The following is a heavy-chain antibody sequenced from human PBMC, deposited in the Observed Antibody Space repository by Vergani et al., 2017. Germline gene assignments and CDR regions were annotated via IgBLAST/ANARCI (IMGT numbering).Heavy chain of an antibody. CDR3: ARGGVDTAMVIVHYYYGMDV. CDR2: IYTSGST. D-gene: IGHD5-18*01. Sequence: QLQLQESDPGLVKPSETLSLTCTVSGGSISSGSYYWSWIRQPAGKGLEWIGRIYTSGSTNYNPSLKSRVTISVDTSKNQFSLKLSSVTAADTAVYYCARGGVDTAMVIVHYYYGMDVWGQGTTVTVSS. CDR1: GGSISSGSYY. V-gene: IGHV4-61*02. J-gene: IGHJ6*02.